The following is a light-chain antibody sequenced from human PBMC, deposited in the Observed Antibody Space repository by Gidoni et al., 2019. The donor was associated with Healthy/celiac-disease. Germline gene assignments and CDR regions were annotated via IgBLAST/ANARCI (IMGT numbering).Light chain of an antibody. CDR2: AAS. CDR3: QQSYSTPSWT. V-gene: IGKV1-39*01. Sequence: DIQMTQSPSSLSASVGDRVTIACRASQSISSYLNWYQQKPGKAPKLLIYAASSLQSGVPSRFSGSGSGTDSTLTISSLQPEDFETYYCQQSYSTPSWTFGQXTKVEIK. CDR1: QSISSY. J-gene: IGKJ1*01.